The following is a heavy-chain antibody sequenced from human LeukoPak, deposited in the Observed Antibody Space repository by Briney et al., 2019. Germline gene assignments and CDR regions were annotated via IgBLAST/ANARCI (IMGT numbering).Heavy chain of an antibody. CDR3: ARVLAAAGNNWFDP. D-gene: IGHD6-13*01. CDR2: IYTSGST. V-gene: IGHV4-61*02. Sequence: SETLSLTCTVSGGSISSGSYYWSWIRQPAGKGLEWIGRIYTSGSTNYNPSLKSRVTISVDTSKNQFSPKLSSVTAADTAVYYCARVLAAAGNNWFDPWGQGTLVTVSS. J-gene: IGHJ5*02. CDR1: GGSISSGSYY.